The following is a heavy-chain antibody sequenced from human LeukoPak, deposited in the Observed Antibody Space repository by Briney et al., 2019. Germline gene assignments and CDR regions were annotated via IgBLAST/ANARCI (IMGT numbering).Heavy chain of an antibody. CDR1: GFTFSSYS. CDR3: ARGTMVRGVRPFDY. CDR2: ISSSSYI. Sequence: GGSLRLSCAASGFTFSSYSMNWVRQAPGKGLEWVSSISSSSYIYYADSVKGRFTISRDNAKNSLYLQMNSLRAEDTAVYYCARGTMVRGVRPFDYWGQGTLVTVSS. J-gene: IGHJ4*02. D-gene: IGHD3-10*01. V-gene: IGHV3-21*01.